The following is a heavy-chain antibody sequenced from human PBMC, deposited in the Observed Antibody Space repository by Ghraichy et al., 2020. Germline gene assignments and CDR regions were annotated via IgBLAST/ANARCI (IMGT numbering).Heavy chain of an antibody. CDR1: GFTFTRDW. V-gene: IGHV3-7*01. D-gene: IGHD3-16*01. CDR3: ARDTNDYDWGSVRPTFEFNWFDP. Sequence: GGSLRLSCAVSGFTFTRDWMSWVRQAPGKGLEWVANIRDDGGEKYYAESVRGRFTISRDNVKNLVFLQMDSLRVEDSAMYYCARDTNDYDWGSVRPTFEFNWFDPWGQGTLVTVS. J-gene: IGHJ5*02. CDR2: IRDDGGEK.